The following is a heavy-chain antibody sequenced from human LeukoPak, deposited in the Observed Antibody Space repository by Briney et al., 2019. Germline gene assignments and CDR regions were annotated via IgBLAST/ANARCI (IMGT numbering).Heavy chain of an antibody. V-gene: IGHV3-48*01. J-gene: IGHJ4*02. CDR3: ARDGTYYYDSSGYSPFDY. CDR2: ISSSSSTI. CDR1: GFTFSSYS. D-gene: IGHD3-22*01. Sequence: PGGSLTLSCAASGFTFSSYSMNWVRQAPGKGLEWVSYISSSSSTIYYADSVKGRFTISRDNAKNSLYLQMNSLRAEDTAVYYCARDGTYYYDSSGYSPFDYWGQGTLVTVSS.